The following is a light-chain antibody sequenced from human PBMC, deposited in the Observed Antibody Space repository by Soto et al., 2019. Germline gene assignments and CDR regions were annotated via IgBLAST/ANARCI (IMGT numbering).Light chain of an antibody. CDR3: QQYNSYSGT. Sequence: DIQMTQSPSTVSASVVDTVTITCRASQSISTRLAWYQQKAGKAPKVLIYDASRLESGVPSRFSGSGSGTEFTLTISSLQPDDFATYYCQQYNSYSGTFGQGTKVDIK. J-gene: IGKJ1*01. CDR1: QSISTR. V-gene: IGKV1-5*01. CDR2: DAS.